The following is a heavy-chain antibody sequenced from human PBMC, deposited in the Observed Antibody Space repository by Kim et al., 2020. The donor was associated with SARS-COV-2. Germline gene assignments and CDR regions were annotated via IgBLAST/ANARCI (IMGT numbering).Heavy chain of an antibody. CDR3: ARQPTYSSGYFDY. Sequence: TPSLQGHVTISADNSISTGYLQWSSLKAADTAMYYCARQPTYSSGYFDYWGQGTLVTVSS. D-gene: IGHD6-19*01. J-gene: IGHJ4*02. V-gene: IGHV5-10-1*01.